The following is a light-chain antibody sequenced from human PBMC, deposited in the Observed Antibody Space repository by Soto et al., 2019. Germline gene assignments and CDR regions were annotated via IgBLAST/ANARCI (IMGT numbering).Light chain of an antibody. Sequence: EIVMTQSPATLSVSPGERATLSCRASQSVSSSLAWDQQKPGRPPRLLIYGASTRATGIPARFDGSGSGTEFTLTISGLQSEDFAVYFCQQYNSWVTFGQGTKVEIK. J-gene: IGKJ1*01. CDR2: GAS. CDR3: QQYNSWVT. V-gene: IGKV3-15*01. CDR1: QSVSSS.